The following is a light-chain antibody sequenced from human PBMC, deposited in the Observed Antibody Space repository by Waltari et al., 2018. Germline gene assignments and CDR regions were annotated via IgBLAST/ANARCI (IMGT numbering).Light chain of an antibody. CDR2: LGS. V-gene: IGKV2-28*01. CDR3: MQALQTPT. Sequence: DIVMTQSPLSLPVTPGEPASISCRSSQSLLHSNGYNYFDWYLQKPGQSPQLLIYLGSNRASGVPDRFSGSGSGTDFTRKISRVEADDVGVYYCMQALQTPTFGQGTKVEIK. CDR1: QSLLHSNGYNY. J-gene: IGKJ1*01.